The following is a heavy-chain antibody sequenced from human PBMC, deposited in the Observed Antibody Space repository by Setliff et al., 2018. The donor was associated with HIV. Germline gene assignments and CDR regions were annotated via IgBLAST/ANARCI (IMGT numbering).Heavy chain of an antibody. Sequence: NPSETLSLTCSVSGGSISGSYWSWIRQSPERRLEWIGYVYYTGSTHYNPSLKSRVSISVDTSENRFSLRLSSMTAADTAVYYCARHYFDSGSPFNFWGQGAPVTVS. V-gene: IGHV4-59*08. CDR2: VYYTGST. CDR1: GGSISGSY. D-gene: IGHD3-10*01. J-gene: IGHJ4*02. CDR3: ARHYFDSGSPFNF.